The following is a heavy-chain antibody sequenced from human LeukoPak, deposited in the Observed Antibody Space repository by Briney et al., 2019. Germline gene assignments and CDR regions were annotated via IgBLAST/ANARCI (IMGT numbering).Heavy chain of an antibody. CDR2: INTNTGNP. CDR3: AREYRLAVVTVLGY. D-gene: IGHD4-23*01. Sequence: ASVKVSCKASGYTFTSYAMNWVRQAPGQGLEWMGWINTNTGNPTYAQGFTGRFVFSLDTSVSTAYLQISSLKAEDTAVYYCAREYRLAVVTVLGYWGQGTLVTVSS. CDR1: GYTFTSYA. V-gene: IGHV7-4-1*02. J-gene: IGHJ4*02.